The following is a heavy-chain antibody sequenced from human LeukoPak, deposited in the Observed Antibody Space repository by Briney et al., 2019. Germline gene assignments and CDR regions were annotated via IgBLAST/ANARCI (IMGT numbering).Heavy chain of an antibody. CDR3: ARGKYCSGGECYSVRTSYDGFDS. CDR2: IIPTRNLV. V-gene: IGHV1-69*02. J-gene: IGHJ5*01. CDR1: GGDFNTHI. Sequence: SVKVSCKASGGDFNTHIINWVRQAPGQGLEWMGRIIPTRNLVNYAHRFKGRVIITAEKSRRTAYMELSALTSDDTAVYYCARGKYCSGGECYSVRTSYDGFDSWGQGTVVSVSS. D-gene: IGHD2-8*02.